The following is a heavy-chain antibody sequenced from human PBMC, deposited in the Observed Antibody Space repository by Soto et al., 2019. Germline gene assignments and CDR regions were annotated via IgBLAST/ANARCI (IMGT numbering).Heavy chain of an antibody. CDR3: ARHQSHSSSYVDP. Sequence: SETLSLTCTVSGGSISNYYWGWIRQPPGKGLEWIGSIYYSGSTYYNPSLKSRVTISVDTSKNQFSLKLSSVTAADTAVYYCARHQSHSSSYVDPWGQGTLVTVSS. D-gene: IGHD6-13*01. J-gene: IGHJ5*02. CDR1: GGSISNYY. CDR2: IYYSGST. V-gene: IGHV4-39*01.